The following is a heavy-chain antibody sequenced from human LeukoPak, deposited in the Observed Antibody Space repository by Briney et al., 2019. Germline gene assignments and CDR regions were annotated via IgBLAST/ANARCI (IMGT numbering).Heavy chain of an antibody. CDR2: ISTSGGST. V-gene: IGHV3-23*01. Sequence: PGGSLRLSCAASGFTFNTYAMSWVRQAPGKGLEWVSAISTSGGSTYYADSVKGRFTISRDNSKNTLYLQMNSLSAEDTAVYYCAKRGGSGSYCFDYWGQGTLVSASS. CDR1: GFTFNTYA. J-gene: IGHJ4*02. CDR3: AKRGGSGSYCFDY. D-gene: IGHD3-10*01.